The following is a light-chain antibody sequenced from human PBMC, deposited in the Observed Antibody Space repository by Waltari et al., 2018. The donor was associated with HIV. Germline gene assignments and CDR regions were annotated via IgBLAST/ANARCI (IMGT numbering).Light chain of an antibody. V-gene: IGLV6-57*01. Sequence: NFMPTQPHSVSESPGKPVTISCTRSLGSIVSNPLQVYQPLPGSSPTTVISEDNQRPSGVPDRFSGSIDSSSNSASLTISGLKTEDEADYYCQSYDSSNPVVFGGGTKLTVL. CDR2: EDN. CDR3: QSYDSSNPVV. CDR1: LGSIVSNP. J-gene: IGLJ2*01.